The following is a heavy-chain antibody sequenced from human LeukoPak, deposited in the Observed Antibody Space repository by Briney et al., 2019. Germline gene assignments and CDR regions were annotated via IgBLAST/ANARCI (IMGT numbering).Heavy chain of an antibody. CDR3: ATFGVIVRNNYLDY. CDR2: ITPSGFTV. D-gene: IGHD3-3*01. J-gene: IGHJ4*02. V-gene: IGHV3-48*04. Sequence: GGSLRLSCAASGFTFSSHSMNWVRQAPGKGLEWLSYITPSGFTVYSDSVQGRFTISRDNAKNSLYLQMNSLRAEDTALYYCATFGVIVRNNYLDYWGQGALVAVSS. CDR1: GFTFSSHS.